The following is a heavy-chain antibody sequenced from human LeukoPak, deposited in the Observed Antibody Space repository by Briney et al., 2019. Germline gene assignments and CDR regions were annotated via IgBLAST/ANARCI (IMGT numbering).Heavy chain of an antibody. Sequence: ASVKVSCKSSGYTFTTYGITWVRQAPGQGLEWMGWISAYNGNTNYAQKLQGRVTMTTDTSTSTAYMELRSLRSDDTAVYYCARDMGGDILTGLDAFDIWGQGTMVTVSS. J-gene: IGHJ3*02. V-gene: IGHV1-18*01. CDR3: ARDMGGDILTGLDAFDI. CDR1: GYTFTTYG. D-gene: IGHD3-9*01. CDR2: ISAYNGNT.